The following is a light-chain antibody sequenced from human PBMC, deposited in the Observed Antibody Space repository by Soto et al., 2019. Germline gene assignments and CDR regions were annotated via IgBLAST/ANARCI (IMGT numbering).Light chain of an antibody. CDR3: QQYNSYSPT. J-gene: IGKJ1*01. Sequence: DSQITQSPSILSASVGDRVTITCRASQSISSWLAWYQQKPGKAPKLLIYDASSLESGVPSRFSGSGSGTEFTLTISSLQPDDFATYYCQQYNSYSPTFDQGTKVDIK. CDR2: DAS. V-gene: IGKV1-5*01. CDR1: QSISSW.